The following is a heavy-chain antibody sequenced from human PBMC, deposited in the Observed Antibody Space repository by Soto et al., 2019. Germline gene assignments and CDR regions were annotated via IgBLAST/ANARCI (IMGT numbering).Heavy chain of an antibody. Sequence: QFQLVQSGAEVKKPGASVKVSCKASGYTFASSAISWLRQAPGQGLEWMGWISAYNGNTNYAPKLQGRVTKTTDTSTSTAYMELRSLRSDDTAVYYCARDPSPPDYWGQGTLVTVSS. CDR1: GYTFASSA. CDR3: ARDPSPPDY. V-gene: IGHV1-18*01. CDR2: ISAYNGNT. J-gene: IGHJ4*02.